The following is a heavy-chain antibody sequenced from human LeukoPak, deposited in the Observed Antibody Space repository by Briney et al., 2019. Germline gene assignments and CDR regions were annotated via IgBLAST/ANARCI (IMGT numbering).Heavy chain of an antibody. J-gene: IGHJ4*02. CDR2: INPNSGDT. Sequence: VASVKVSCKTSGYTFTGYYMHWLRQAPGQGLEWMGWINPNSGDTNYAQKFQGRVTMTRDTSISTAYMELGSLKSDDTAVYYCARSGKAAYFDYWGQGTLVTVSS. CDR1: GYTFTGYY. D-gene: IGHD3-10*01. CDR3: ARSGKAAYFDY. V-gene: IGHV1-2*02.